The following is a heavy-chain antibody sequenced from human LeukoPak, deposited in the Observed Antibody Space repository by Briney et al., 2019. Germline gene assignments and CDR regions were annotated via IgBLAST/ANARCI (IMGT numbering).Heavy chain of an antibody. V-gene: IGHV4-59*01. Sequence: PSETLSLTCNVSGGSISGYYWSWLRQPPGKGLEWIGYVYYSGITNFKPSLKSRGTISVDTSKNQFSLKMSSVTVADTAVYYCARAFWGSTPDYWGQGTLVTVSS. J-gene: IGHJ4*02. CDR1: GGSISGYY. CDR2: VYYSGIT. D-gene: IGHD3-16*01. CDR3: ARAFWGSTPDY.